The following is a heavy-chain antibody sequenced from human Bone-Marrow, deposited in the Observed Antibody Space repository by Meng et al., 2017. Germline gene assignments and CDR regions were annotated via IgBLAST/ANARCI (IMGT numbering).Heavy chain of an antibody. CDR2: ISYSGST. Sequence: SETLSLTCSVSGGSISGYFWSWIRQTPGKGLEWIGHISYSGSTKYDPSPKSRVTTSADTSKNQFSLKLSSVTAADTAVYFCARGRREGYKQSDAFDIWGQGTLVTVSS. D-gene: IGHD5-24*01. CDR3: ARGRREGYKQSDAFDI. J-gene: IGHJ3*02. V-gene: IGHV4-59*01. CDR1: GGSISGYF.